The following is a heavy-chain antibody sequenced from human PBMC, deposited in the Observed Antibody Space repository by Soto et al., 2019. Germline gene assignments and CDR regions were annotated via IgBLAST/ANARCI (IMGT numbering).Heavy chain of an antibody. Sequence: SVKVSCKASGGTFSSYRFNWVRQARGQGLEWLGGIVPIYRTADYAQRFQGRVTITADESTRTVYLELSSLKSQDTALYYCARDSGAKLSSSWGQGTLVTVSS. V-gene: IGHV1-69*13. CDR2: IVPIYRTA. CDR3: ARDSGAKLSSS. J-gene: IGHJ4*02. CDR1: GGTFSSYR. D-gene: IGHD6-13*01.